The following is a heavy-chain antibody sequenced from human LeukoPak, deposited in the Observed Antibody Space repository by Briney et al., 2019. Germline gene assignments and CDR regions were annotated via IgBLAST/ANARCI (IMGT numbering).Heavy chain of an antibody. Sequence: KPSETLSLTCTVSGGSISSYYWSWIRQPAGKGLEWIGRIYTSGSTNYNPSLKSRVTMSVDTSKNQFSLNLSSVTAADTAVYYCARVPLRDCSSTSCLRYFYMDVWGKGTTVTVS. CDR2: IYTSGST. CDR3: ARVPLRDCSSTSCLRYFYMDV. D-gene: IGHD2-2*01. CDR1: GGSISSYY. J-gene: IGHJ6*03. V-gene: IGHV4-4*07.